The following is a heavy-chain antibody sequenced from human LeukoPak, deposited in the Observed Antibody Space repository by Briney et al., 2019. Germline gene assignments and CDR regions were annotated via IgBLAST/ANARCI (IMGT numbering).Heavy chain of an antibody. CDR1: GGSFSSYA. J-gene: IGHJ3*02. Sequence: RASVKVSXKASGGSFSSYAIGWVGQAPGQGVEGMGGIIPIFGTANYAQKFQGRVTITAAESTSTAYMELSSLRSEDTAVYYCARDDRVEAFDIWGQGTMVTVSS. CDR3: ARDDRVEAFDI. CDR2: IIPIFGTA. V-gene: IGHV1-69*13.